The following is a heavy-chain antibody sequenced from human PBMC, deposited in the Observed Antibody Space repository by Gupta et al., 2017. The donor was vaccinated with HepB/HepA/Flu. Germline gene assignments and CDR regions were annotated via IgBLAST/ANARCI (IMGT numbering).Heavy chain of an antibody. D-gene: IGHD4-23*01. CDR1: GFSLSTSGVG. CDR3: AHTVGGNYLDY. V-gene: IGHV2-5*02. CDR2: IYWDDDK. J-gene: IGHJ4*02. Sequence: QITLKESSPTLVKATQTLTLTCTFSGFSLSTSGVGVGWIRQPPVKALEWLALIYWDDDKSYRPSLKNRLTITKDTSKNHVILTMTNMDPVDTATYYCAHTVGGNYLDYWGQGTLVAVSS.